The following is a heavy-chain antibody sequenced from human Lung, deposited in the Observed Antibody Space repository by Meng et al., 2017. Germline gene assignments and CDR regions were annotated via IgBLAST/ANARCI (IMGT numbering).Heavy chain of an antibody. Sequence: QVQSQQWGAGLLKPSEALSLTCGVSGGSFSDYYWSWIRQPPGKGLEWIGEINHSGSTNYNPSLESRATISVDTSQNNLSLKLSSVTAADSAVYYCARGPTTMAHDFDYWGQGTLVTVSS. CDR1: GGSFSDYY. J-gene: IGHJ4*02. CDR2: INHSGST. CDR3: ARGPTTMAHDFDY. D-gene: IGHD4-11*01. V-gene: IGHV4-34*01.